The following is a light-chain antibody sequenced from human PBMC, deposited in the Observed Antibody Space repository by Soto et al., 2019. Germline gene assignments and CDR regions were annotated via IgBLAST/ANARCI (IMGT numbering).Light chain of an antibody. J-gene: IGLJ1*01. CDR2: GNN. Sequence: QSALTQPPSVSGAPGQRVTISCTGSSSNIGAGYDVHWYQQLPGTAPKLLIYGNNNRPSGVSHRFSGSKSGTTASLTISGLQAEDEAVYYCGSYTDSTTLEVFGTGTKLTVL. V-gene: IGLV1-40*01. CDR1: SSNIGAGYD. CDR3: GSYTDSTTLEV.